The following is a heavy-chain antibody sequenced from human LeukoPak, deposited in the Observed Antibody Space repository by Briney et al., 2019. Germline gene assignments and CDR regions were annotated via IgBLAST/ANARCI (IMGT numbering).Heavy chain of an antibody. CDR2: IIPIFGTA. D-gene: IGHD2-8*01. CDR1: GGTFSSYA. J-gene: IGHJ4*02. CDR3: ARDHCTNGVCYADY. Sequence: SVKVSCKASGGTFSSYAISWGRQAPGQGLEWMGRIIPIFGTANYAQKFQGRVTITTDESTSTAYMELSSLRSEDTAVYYCARDHCTNGVCYADYWGQGTLVTVSS. V-gene: IGHV1-69*05.